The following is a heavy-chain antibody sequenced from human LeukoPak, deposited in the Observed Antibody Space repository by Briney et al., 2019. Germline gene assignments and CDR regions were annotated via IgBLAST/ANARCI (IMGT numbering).Heavy chain of an antibody. CDR1: GFTFSDYY. Sequence: NPGGSLRLSCAGSGFTFSDYYMSWIRQPPGKGLEWIGEINHSGSTNYNPSLKSRVTISVDTSKNQFSLKLSSVTAADTAVYYCARDIVVVVAATLFDPWGQGTLVTVSS. J-gene: IGHJ5*02. CDR3: ARDIVVVVAATLFDP. D-gene: IGHD2-15*01. CDR2: INHSGST. V-gene: IGHV4-34*01.